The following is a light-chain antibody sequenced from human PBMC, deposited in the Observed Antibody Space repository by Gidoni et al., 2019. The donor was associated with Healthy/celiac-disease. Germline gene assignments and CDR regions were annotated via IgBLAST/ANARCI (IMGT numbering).Light chain of an antibody. CDR1: QSGSSD. CDR2: DAS. J-gene: IGKJ4*01. CDR3: QQRSNWPLT. Sequence: HTPATLSLSPGERATLSWRASQSGSSDLAWYQQKPGQAPRLLIYDASNRANGIPARFSGSGSGTDFTLTISSLEPEDFAVYYCQQRSNWPLTFGGGTKVEIK. V-gene: IGKV3-11*01.